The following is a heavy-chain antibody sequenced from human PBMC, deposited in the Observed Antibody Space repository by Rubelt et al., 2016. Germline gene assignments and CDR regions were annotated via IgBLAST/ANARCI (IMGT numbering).Heavy chain of an antibody. V-gene: IGHV5-51*01. D-gene: IGHD1-26*01. J-gene: IGHJ4*02. CDR3: ARHPDSGSYGVDY. Sequence: IEWMGIIYPGDSDTRYSPSFQGQVTISADKSISTAYLQWSSLKDSDTAMYYCARHPDSGSYGVDYWGQGTLVTVSS. CDR2: IYPGDSDT.